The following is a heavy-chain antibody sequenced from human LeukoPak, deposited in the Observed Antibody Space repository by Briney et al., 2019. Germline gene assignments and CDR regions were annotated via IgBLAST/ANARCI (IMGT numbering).Heavy chain of an antibody. Sequence: PGESLKISCKGSGHSFSSYWIGWVRQMPGKGLEWMGIIYPGDSDTRYSPSFQGQVTISADKSISTAYLSWSTLKASDTAMYYCARAQFRGVIISPFDYWGQGTLVTASS. D-gene: IGHD3-10*01. CDR2: IYPGDSDT. J-gene: IGHJ4*02. V-gene: IGHV5-51*01. CDR3: ARAQFRGVIISPFDY. CDR1: GHSFSSYW.